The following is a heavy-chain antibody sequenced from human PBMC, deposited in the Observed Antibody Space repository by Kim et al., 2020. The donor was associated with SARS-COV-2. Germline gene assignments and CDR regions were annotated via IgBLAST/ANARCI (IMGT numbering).Heavy chain of an antibody. CDR2: ISGSGGST. J-gene: IGHJ6*02. Sequence: GGSLRLSCAASGFTFSSYAMSWVRQAPGKGLEWVSAISGSGGSTYYADSVKGRFTISRDNSKNTLYLQMNSLRAEDTAVYYCAKERIDDTAMEDYYYYGMDVWGQGTTVTVSS. V-gene: IGHV3-23*01. D-gene: IGHD5-18*01. CDR1: GFTFSSYA. CDR3: AKERIDDTAMEDYYYYGMDV.